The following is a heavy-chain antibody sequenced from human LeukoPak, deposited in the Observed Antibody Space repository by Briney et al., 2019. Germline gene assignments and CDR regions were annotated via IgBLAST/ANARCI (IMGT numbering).Heavy chain of an antibody. CDR2: ISYDGSNK. V-gene: IGHV3-30*18. Sequence: TGGSLRLSCAASGFTFSSYGMHWVRQAPGKGLGWVAVISYDGSNKYYADSVKGRFTISRDNSKNTLYLQMNSLRAEDTAVYYCAKDDRFGYYDSSGYAFDIWGQGTMVTVSS. D-gene: IGHD3-22*01. CDR1: GFTFSSYG. CDR3: AKDDRFGYYDSSGYAFDI. J-gene: IGHJ3*02.